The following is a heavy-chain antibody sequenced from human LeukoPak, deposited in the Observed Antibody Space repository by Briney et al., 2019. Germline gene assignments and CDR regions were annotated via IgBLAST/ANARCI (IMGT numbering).Heavy chain of an antibody. CDR3: ARVVGYYYDSSGYYYPYYYGMDV. Sequence: PGRSLRLSCAASGFTFSSYGMHWVRQAPGKGLEWVAVIWYDGSNKYYADSVKGRFTISRDNSKNTLYLQMNSLRAEDTAVYYCARVVGYYYDSSGYYYPYYYGMDVWGQGTTVTVSS. V-gene: IGHV3-33*01. D-gene: IGHD3-22*01. J-gene: IGHJ6*02. CDR2: IWYDGSNK. CDR1: GFTFSSYG.